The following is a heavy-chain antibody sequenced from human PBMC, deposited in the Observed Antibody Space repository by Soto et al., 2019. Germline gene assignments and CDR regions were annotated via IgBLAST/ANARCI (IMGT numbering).Heavy chain of an antibody. Sequence: SETLSLTCIVSGGAINNYYWSWIRQPPGKGLEWIGYIYYSGSTNYNPSLKSRVTISVDTSKNQFSLKLSSVTAADTAVYYCARGRGYYDSRPFDPWGQGTLVTVSS. V-gene: IGHV4-59*08. CDR2: IYYSGST. CDR1: GGAINNYY. CDR3: ARGRGYYDSRPFDP. D-gene: IGHD3-22*01. J-gene: IGHJ5*02.